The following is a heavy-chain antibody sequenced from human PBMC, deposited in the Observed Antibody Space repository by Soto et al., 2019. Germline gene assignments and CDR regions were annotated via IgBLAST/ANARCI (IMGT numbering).Heavy chain of an antibody. Sequence: GGSLRLSCVASGFTFDDYAMHWVRQAPGKGLEWVSGISWNSGSIGYADSVKGRFTISRDNAKNSLYLQMNSLRAEDTALYYCAKDTVIGYSSSWPHSHGYYYMDVWGKGTTVTVSS. J-gene: IGHJ6*03. V-gene: IGHV3-9*01. CDR3: AKDTVIGYSSSWPHSHGYYYMDV. D-gene: IGHD6-13*01. CDR1: GFTFDDYA. CDR2: ISWNSGSI.